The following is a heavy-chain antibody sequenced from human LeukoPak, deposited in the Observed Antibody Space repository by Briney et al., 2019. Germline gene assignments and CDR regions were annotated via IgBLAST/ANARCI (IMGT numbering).Heavy chain of an antibody. CDR2: IYYSGST. CDR3: ARVEAIFGVVISYGMDV. V-gene: IGHV4-31*03. J-gene: IGHJ6*02. Sequence: TLSLTCTVSGGSISSGGYYWSWIRQHPGKGLEWIGYIYYSGSTYYNPSPKSRVTISVDTSKNQFSLKLSSVTAADTAVYYCARVEAIFGVVISYGMDVWGQGTTVTVSS. D-gene: IGHD3-3*01. CDR1: GGSISSGGYY.